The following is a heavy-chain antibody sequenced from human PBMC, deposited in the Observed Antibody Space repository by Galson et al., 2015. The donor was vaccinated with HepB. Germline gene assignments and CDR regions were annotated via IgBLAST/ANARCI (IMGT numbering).Heavy chain of an antibody. CDR1: GGTFSSYA. CDR3: ARDSGIAVAGTLLGYYYYYMDV. Sequence: SVKVSCKASGGTFSSYAISWVRQAPGQGLEWMGGIIPIFGTANYAQKFQGRVTIIADESTSTAYMELSSLRSEDTAVYYCARDSGIAVAGTLLGYYYYYMDVWGKGTTVTVSS. V-gene: IGHV1-69*13. CDR2: IIPIFGTA. D-gene: IGHD6-19*01. J-gene: IGHJ6*03.